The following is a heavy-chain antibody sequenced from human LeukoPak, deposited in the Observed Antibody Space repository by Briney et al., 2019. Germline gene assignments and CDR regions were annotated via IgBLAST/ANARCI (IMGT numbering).Heavy chain of an antibody. CDR1: GGSFSGYY. CDR2: INHSGSI. D-gene: IGHD2-15*01. Sequence: SETLSLTCAVYGGSFSGYYGSWIRQPPGKGLEWRGEINHSGSINYNPSLRSRVTISVDASKNPFSLKLSSVTAADTAVYYCARIGCSGGRCYLNYHYGMDGWGKGTTVPVS. V-gene: IGHV4-34*01. CDR3: ARIGCSGGRCYLNYHYGMDG. J-gene: IGHJ6*04.